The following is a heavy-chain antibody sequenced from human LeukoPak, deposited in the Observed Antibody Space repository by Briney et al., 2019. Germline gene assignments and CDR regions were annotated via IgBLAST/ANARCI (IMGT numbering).Heavy chain of an antibody. V-gene: IGHV3-74*01. CDR3: ARDDVRGYYDSSGRLDY. D-gene: IGHD3-22*01. Sequence: PGGSLRLSCAASGFTFSSYWMHWVRQAPGKGLVWVSRINSDGSSTSYADSVKGRFTISRDNAKNTLYLQMNSLRAEDTAVYYCARDDVRGYYDSSGRLDYWGQGTLVTVSS. CDR2: INSDGSST. CDR1: GFTFSSYW. J-gene: IGHJ4*02.